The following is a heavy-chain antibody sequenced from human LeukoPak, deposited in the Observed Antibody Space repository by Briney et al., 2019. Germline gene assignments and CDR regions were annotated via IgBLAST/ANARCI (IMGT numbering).Heavy chain of an antibody. J-gene: IGHJ4*02. Sequence: ASVKVSCKASGYTFTSYDINWVRQATGQGLEWMGWTNPNSGNTGYAQKFQGRVTMTRNTSISTAYMELSSLRSEDTAVYYCARVHRGYKRDYGDYGALGYWGQGTLVTVSS. V-gene: IGHV1-8*01. CDR3: ARVHRGYKRDYGDYGALGY. CDR1: GYTFTSYD. CDR2: TNPNSGNT. D-gene: IGHD4-17*01.